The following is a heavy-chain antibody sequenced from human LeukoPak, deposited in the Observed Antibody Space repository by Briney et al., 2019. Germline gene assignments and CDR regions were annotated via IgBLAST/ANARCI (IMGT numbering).Heavy chain of an antibody. J-gene: IGHJ4*02. CDR1: VYSISSGYY. D-gene: IGHD5-12*01. V-gene: IGHV4-38-2*02. Sequence: SETLSLTCRVSVYSISSGYYWGWIRQSPAKGLEWIGSIYHSGGTYYNPSLKSRVTISVDTSKNQFSLKLSSVTAADTALYYCARAGVATWAYWGQGTLVTVSS. CDR2: IYHSGGT. CDR3: ARAGVATWAY.